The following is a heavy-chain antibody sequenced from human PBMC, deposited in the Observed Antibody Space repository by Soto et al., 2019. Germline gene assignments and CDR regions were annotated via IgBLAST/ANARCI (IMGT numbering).Heavy chain of an antibody. V-gene: IGHV3-21*01. CDR3: ASLLITMVRGVIPPYYMDV. J-gene: IGHJ6*03. D-gene: IGHD3-10*01. CDR2: ISSSSSYI. Sequence: GGSLRLSCAASGFTFSSYSMNWVRQAPGKGLEWVSSISSSSSYIYYADSVKGRFTISRDNAKNSLYLQMNSLRAEDTAVYYCASLLITMVRGVIPPYYMDVWGKGTTVTVSS. CDR1: GFTFSSYS.